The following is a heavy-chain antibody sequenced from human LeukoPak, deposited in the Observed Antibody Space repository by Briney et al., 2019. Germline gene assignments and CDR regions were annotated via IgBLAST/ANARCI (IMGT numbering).Heavy chain of an antibody. CDR3: ARTYCSGGSCYLYYFDY. CDR1: GYTFTSYA. Sequence: ASVKVSCKASGYTFTSYAMHWVRQAPGQRLEWMGWINAGNGNTKYSQKFQGRVTITRDTSASTAYMELSSLGSEDTAVYYCARTYCSGGSCYLYYFDYWGQGTLVTVSS. D-gene: IGHD2-15*01. J-gene: IGHJ4*02. CDR2: INAGNGNT. V-gene: IGHV1-3*01.